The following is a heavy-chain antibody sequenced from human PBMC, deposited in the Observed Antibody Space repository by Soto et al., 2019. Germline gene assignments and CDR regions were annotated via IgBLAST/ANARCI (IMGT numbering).Heavy chain of an antibody. CDR1: GFTFSTYT. V-gene: IGHV3-23*01. Sequence: EVQLLEAGGGLVQPGGSMRLSCAASGFTFSTYTMTWLRQAPGKGLEWVSSISGSGDHTYYAASVKGRLIVSRANSKNPLYLQMNNLRAEDTALYYCAKDVTYSSSWPYYFDHWGQGTLVTVSS. J-gene: IGHJ4*02. D-gene: IGHD6-13*01. CDR3: AKDVTYSSSWPYYFDH. CDR2: ISGSGDHT.